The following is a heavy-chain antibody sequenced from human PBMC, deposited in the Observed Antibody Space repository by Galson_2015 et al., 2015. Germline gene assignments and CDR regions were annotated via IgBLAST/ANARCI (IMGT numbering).Heavy chain of an antibody. CDR3: ARVGGDIAARTWGYFDY. J-gene: IGHJ4*02. Sequence: SLRLSCAASGFSFSTSAMSWVRQAPGKGLEWVSTISGGGVSTYYADSVKGRFTISRDNSKNTLYLQMNSLRAEDTAVYYCARVGGDIAARTWGYFDYWGQGTLVTVSS. CDR1: GFSFSTSA. CDR2: ISGGGVST. V-gene: IGHV3-23*01. D-gene: IGHD6-6*01.